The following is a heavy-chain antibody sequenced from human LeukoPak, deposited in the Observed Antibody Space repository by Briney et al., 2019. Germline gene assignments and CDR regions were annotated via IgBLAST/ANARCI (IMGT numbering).Heavy chain of an antibody. CDR1: GGSISSYY. J-gene: IGHJ4*02. CDR2: IYYSGST. CDR3: ARETGASYDY. Sequence: SETLSLTCTVSGGSISSYYWSWIRQPPGKGLEWIGYIYYSGSTNYNPSLKSRVTISVDTSKNQFSLKLSSVTAADTAVYYCARETGASYDYWGQGTLVTVSS. V-gene: IGHV4-59*01. D-gene: IGHD1-14*01.